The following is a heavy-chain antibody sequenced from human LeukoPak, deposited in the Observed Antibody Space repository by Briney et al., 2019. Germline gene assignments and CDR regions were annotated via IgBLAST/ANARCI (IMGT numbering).Heavy chain of an antibody. J-gene: IGHJ4*02. D-gene: IGHD1-26*01. CDR2: ISSSGSTI. Sequence: GGSLRLSCAASGFTLSSYNMNWVRQAPGKGLEWVSYISSSGSTIYYADSVKGRFTISRDNAKNSLYLQMNSLRAEDTAVYYCAREGSAGDFDYWGQGTLVTVSS. V-gene: IGHV3-48*04. CDR1: GFTLSSYN. CDR3: AREGSAGDFDY.